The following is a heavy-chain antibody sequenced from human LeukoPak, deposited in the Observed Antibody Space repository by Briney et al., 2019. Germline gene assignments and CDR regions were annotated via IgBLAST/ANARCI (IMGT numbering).Heavy chain of an antibody. V-gene: IGHV1-3*01. CDR3: ARDPFNPDCSSTSCPDAFDI. Sequence: GASVKVSCKASGYTFTSYAMHWVRRAPGQRLEWMGWINAGNGSTKYSQKFQGRVTITRDTSASTAYMELSSLRSEDTAVYYCARDPFNPDCSSTSCPDAFDIWGQGTMVTVSS. J-gene: IGHJ3*02. CDR2: INAGNGST. CDR1: GYTFTSYA. D-gene: IGHD2-2*01.